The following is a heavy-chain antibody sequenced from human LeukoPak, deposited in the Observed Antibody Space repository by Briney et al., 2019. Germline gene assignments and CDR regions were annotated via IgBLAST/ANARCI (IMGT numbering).Heavy chain of an antibody. D-gene: IGHD2-15*01. CDR3: AKGSRGSRPYYFDY. V-gene: IGHV3-23*01. Sequence: GGSLRLSCAASGFTFSNYWMNWVRQAPGKGLEWFSAISDSGGSTYYADSVQGRFTISRDNSKNTLSLQMSSLRAEDTAVYYCAKGSRGSRPYYFDYWGQGTLVTVSS. J-gene: IGHJ4*02. CDR2: ISDSGGST. CDR1: GFTFSNYW.